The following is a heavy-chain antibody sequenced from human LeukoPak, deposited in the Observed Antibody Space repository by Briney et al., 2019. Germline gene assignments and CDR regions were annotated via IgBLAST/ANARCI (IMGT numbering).Heavy chain of an antibody. V-gene: IGHV1-3*01. J-gene: IGHJ4*02. CDR2: INAGNGNT. Sequence: SVKVSCKASGYTFTSYAMHWVRQAPGQRLEWMGWINAGNGNTKYSQKFQGRVTITRDTSASTAYMELSSLRSEDTAVYYCAAVSRGSWYYFDYWGQGTLVTVSS. D-gene: IGHD6-13*01. CDR3: AAVSRGSWYYFDY. CDR1: GYTFTSYA.